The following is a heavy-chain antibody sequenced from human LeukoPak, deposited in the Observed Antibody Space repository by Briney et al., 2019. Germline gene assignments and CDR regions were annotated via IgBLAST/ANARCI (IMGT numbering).Heavy chain of an antibody. Sequence: ASVKVSCKASGYTFTSYNINWVRQATGQGLEWMGWMNPNSGNTGYTQKFQGRVTMTRNTSISTAYTELSSLRSEDTAVYYCARGVYSSSWPYYYYYYYMDVWGKGTTVTVSS. J-gene: IGHJ6*03. CDR3: ARGVYSSSWPYYYYYYYMDV. CDR2: MNPNSGNT. V-gene: IGHV1-8*01. CDR1: GYTFTSYN. D-gene: IGHD6-13*01.